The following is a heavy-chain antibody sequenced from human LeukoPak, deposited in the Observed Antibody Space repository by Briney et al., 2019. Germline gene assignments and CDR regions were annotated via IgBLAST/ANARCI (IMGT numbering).Heavy chain of an antibody. CDR1: GYTFTGYY. J-gene: IGHJ6*02. Sequence: ASVKVSCKASGYTFTGYYMHWVRQAPGQGLEWMGWINPNSGGTNYAQKFQGRVTMTRDTSISTAYMELSRLRFDDTAVYYCARTPGSSSIYYYGMDGWGQGTTVTAAS. CDR2: INPNSGGT. D-gene: IGHD6-6*01. V-gene: IGHV1-2*02. CDR3: ARTPGSSSIYYYGMDG.